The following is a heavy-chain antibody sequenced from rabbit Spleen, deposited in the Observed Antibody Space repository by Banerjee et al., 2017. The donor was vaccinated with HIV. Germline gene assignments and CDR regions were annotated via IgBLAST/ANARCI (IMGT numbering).Heavy chain of an antibody. CDR1: GLDFSSRYW. D-gene: IGHD4-1*01. V-gene: IGHV1S40*01. CDR2: IDVTRTGST. CDR3: AGDRGSGWGDAIDP. Sequence: QSLEESGGDLVKPGASLTLTCKASGLDFSSRYWICWVRQAPGKGLEWVTCIDVTRTGSTYYASWAKGRFTVSKTSSTTVTLQMTSLTAADTATYFFAGDRGSGWGDAIDPWGPGTLVTVS. J-gene: IGHJ2*01.